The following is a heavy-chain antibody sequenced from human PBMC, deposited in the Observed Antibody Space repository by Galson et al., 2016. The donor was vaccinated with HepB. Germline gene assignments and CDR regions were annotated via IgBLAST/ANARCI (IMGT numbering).Heavy chain of an antibody. CDR2: ITSGGST. CDR1: GFTFSSYA. D-gene: IGHD1-26*01. V-gene: IGHV3-23*01. J-gene: IGHJ4*02. Sequence: LRLSCAASGFTFSSYAMTWVRQAPGKGLGWVSVITSGGSTYYAASVKGRFTISRDNSKNTLYVQMNNLGAEDTAVYYCAKEDNIAGATTINNWGQGTLVTVSS. CDR3: AKEDNIAGATTINN.